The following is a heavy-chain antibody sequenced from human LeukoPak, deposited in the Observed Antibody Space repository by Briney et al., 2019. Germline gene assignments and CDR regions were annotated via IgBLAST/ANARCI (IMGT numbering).Heavy chain of an antibody. V-gene: IGHV4-38-2*02. CDR2: IYHGGST. Sequence: SETLSLTCTVSGYSISSGYYWGWIRQPPGKGLEWIGSIYHGGSTYYNPSLKSRVTISVDTSKNQFSLKLSSVTAADTAVYYCASPGYCSSTSCYYYYMDVWGKGTTVTVSS. D-gene: IGHD2-2*01. CDR1: GYSISSGYY. CDR3: ASPGYCSSTSCYYYYMDV. J-gene: IGHJ6*03.